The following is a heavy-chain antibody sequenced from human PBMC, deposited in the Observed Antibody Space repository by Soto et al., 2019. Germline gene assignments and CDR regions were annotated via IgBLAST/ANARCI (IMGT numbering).Heavy chain of an antibody. CDR1: GYRFTNYW. D-gene: IGHD6-25*01. CDR2: IYPGDSDT. Sequence: GESLKISCRGSGYRFTNYWIGWVRQMSGKGLEWMGIIYPGDSDTRYSPSFQGQVTISADKSISTAYLQWSVLKASDTAMYHCVRHVPAACGNHCYYCLDVWGQGTTGTVSS. J-gene: IGHJ6*02. CDR3: VRHVPAACGNHCYYCLDV. V-gene: IGHV5-51*01.